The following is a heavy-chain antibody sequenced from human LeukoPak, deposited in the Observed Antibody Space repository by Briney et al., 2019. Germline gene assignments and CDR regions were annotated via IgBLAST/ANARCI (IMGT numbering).Heavy chain of an antibody. J-gene: IGHJ5*02. D-gene: IGHD3-3*01. CDR1: GGSISSYY. CDR3: ARVERRTDFWSGYYNL. Sequence: TSETLSLTCTVSGGSISSYYWSWIRQPPGKGLEWIGYIYYSGSTNYNPSLKSRVTISVDTSKNQFSLKLSSVTAADTAVYYCARVERRTDFWSGYYNLWGQGTLVTVSS. CDR2: IYYSGST. V-gene: IGHV4-59*01.